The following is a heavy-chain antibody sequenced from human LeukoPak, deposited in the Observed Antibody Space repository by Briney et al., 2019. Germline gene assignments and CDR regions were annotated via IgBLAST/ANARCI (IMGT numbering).Heavy chain of an antibody. CDR2: ISSSSGYI. CDR3: ARVAWQQLVGAFDI. D-gene: IGHD5-24*01. J-gene: IGHJ3*02. CDR1: GFTFSDYS. V-gene: IGHV3-21*01. Sequence: PGGSLRLSCAASGFTFSDYSMNWVRQAPGKGLEWVSSISSSSGYIYYADSVKGRFTISRDNAKNSLYLQMNSLRAEDTAVYYCARVAWQQLVGAFDIWGQGTMVTVSS.